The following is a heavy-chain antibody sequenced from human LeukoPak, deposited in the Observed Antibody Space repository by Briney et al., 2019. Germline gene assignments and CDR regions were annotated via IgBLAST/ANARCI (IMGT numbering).Heavy chain of an antibody. CDR1: GYGFTNHW. CDR2: IYPGDSDT. Sequence: GEALQISFQGSGYGFTNHWIAWVRQVPGKGVEWMGIIYPGDSDTRYSPSFQGQVTISADKSISTAYLQWSSLKASDTAMYYCARRTYDSSGYYQYYFDYWGQGTLVTVSS. CDR3: ARRTYDSSGYYQYYFDY. V-gene: IGHV5-51*01. D-gene: IGHD3-22*01. J-gene: IGHJ4*02.